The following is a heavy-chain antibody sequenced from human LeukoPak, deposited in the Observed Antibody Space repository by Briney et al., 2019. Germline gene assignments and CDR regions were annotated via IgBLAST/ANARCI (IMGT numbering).Heavy chain of an antibody. Sequence: GGFPRLSCAASGFTFSSYSMKWGPQAPGKGAEGGSSISSSSSYIYYADSVKGRFTISRDNAKNSLYLQMNSLRAEDTAVYYCARDNYDILTHAFDIWGQGTMVTVSS. J-gene: IGHJ3*02. CDR1: GFTFSSYS. CDR2: ISSSSSYI. D-gene: IGHD3-9*01. V-gene: IGHV3-21*01. CDR3: ARDNYDILTHAFDI.